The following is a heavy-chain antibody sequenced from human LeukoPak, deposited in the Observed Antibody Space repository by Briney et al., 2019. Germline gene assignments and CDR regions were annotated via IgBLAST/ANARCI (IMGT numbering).Heavy chain of an antibody. CDR3: ARESSGYIPLNWFDP. D-gene: IGHD3-22*01. J-gene: IGHJ5*02. CDR2: ISYDGSNK. V-gene: IGHV3-30-3*01. Sequence: GGSLRLSCAASGFTFSSYAMHWVRQAPGKGLEWVAVISYDGSNKYYADSVKGRFTISRDNSKNTLYLQMNSLRAEDTAVYYCARESSGYIPLNWFDPWGQGTLVTVSS. CDR1: GFTFSSYA.